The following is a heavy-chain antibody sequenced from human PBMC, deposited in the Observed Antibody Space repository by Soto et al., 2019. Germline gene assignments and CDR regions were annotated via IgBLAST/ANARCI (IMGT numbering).Heavy chain of an antibody. J-gene: IGHJ3*02. CDR2: IKQDGSEK. CDR3: ARDGGDSEGATLRDDAFDI. Sequence: GGSLRLSCAASGFTFSSYWMSWVRQAPGKGLEWVANIKQDGSEKYYVDSVKGRFTISRDNAKNSLYLQMNSLRAEDTAVYYCARDGGDSEGATLRDDAFDIWGQGTMVTVSS. CDR1: GFTFSSYW. D-gene: IGHD1-26*01. V-gene: IGHV3-7*01.